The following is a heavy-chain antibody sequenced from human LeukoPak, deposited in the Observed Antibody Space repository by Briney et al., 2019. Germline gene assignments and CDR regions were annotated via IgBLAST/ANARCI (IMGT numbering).Heavy chain of an antibody. CDR2: IYTSGST. J-gene: IGHJ3*01. V-gene: IGHV4-4*07. CDR1: GGSISSYY. Sequence: SETLSLTCTVSGGSISSYYWSWIRQPAGEGLEWIGRIYTSGSTNYNPSLKSRVSISADTSTNQFFLTLRSLTAADAAVYFCAGSNFQLWSQSAFDVWGLGTVVTVSS. CDR3: AGSNFQLWSQSAFDV. D-gene: IGHD2-15*01.